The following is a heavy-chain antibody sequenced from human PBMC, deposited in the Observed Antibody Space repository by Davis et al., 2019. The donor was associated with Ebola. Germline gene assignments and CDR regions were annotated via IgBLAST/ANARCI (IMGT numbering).Heavy chain of an antibody. CDR1: HYSLSTYG. D-gene: IGHD4/OR15-4a*01. Sequence: AASVKVSCKASHYSLSTYGISWVRQAPGQGPEWMGWISGNNAYTEYAQNLQGRVNMTTDTSTSTAYMELMSLRSDDTAVYYCARGWDYGEGRIFDYWGQGNLVTVSS. CDR3: ARGWDYGEGRIFDY. CDR2: ISGNNAYT. V-gene: IGHV1-18*01. J-gene: IGHJ4*02.